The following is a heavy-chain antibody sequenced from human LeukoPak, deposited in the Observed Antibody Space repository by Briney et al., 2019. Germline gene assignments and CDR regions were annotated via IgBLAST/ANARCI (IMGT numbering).Heavy chain of an antibody. CDR1: GYTFTTYS. CDR2: ISVNNGGT. CDR3: ATATQPRGYFLH. J-gene: IGHJ1*01. Sequence: AASVKVSCKASGYTFTTYSLAWVRQAPGQSLEWMGRISVNNGGTNYAQSFQDRVTLTRDTSTNTAYLELRSLRSDDTAIIYCATATQPRGYFLHWGQGTLVTVSS. D-gene: IGHD2-2*01. V-gene: IGHV1-18*01.